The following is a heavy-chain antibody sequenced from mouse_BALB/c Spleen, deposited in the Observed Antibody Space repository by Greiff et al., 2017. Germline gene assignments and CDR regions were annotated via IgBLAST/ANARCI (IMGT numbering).Heavy chain of an antibody. CDR3: ARTYGNYVDYYAMDY. Sequence: EVQLQVSGPELVKPGASMKISCKASGYSFTGYTMNWVKQSHGKNLEWIGLINPYNGGTSYNQKFKGKATLTVDKSSSTAYMELLSLTSEDSAVYYCARTYGNYVDYYAMDYWGQGTSVTVSS. D-gene: IGHD2-1*01. J-gene: IGHJ4*01. V-gene: IGHV1-18*01. CDR2: INPYNGGT. CDR1: GYSFTGYT.